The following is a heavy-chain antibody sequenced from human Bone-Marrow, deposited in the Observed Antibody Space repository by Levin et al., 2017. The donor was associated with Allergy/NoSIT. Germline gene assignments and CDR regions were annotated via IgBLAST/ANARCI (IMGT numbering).Heavy chain of an antibody. V-gene: IGHV4-39*01. J-gene: IGHJ6*02. CDR3: ARHSSAWVSWDV. CDR2: IYYSGNT. CDR1: GGSINNRSYS. D-gene: IGHD3-22*01. Sequence: SQTLSLTCTVSGGSINNRSYSWGWIRQPPGKGLDWITTIYYSGNTYYNPSLKSRVTISVDTSKNQFSLRLSSVTAADTAIYYCARHSSAWVSWDVWGQGTTVTVSS.